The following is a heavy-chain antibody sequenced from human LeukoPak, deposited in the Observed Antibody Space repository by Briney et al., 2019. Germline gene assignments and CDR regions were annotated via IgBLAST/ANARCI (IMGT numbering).Heavy chain of an antibody. V-gene: IGHV4-34*01. Sequence: PSETLSLTCAVYGGSFSAYYWSWIRQPPGKGLEWIGEINHSGSTNYNPSLKSRVTISVDTSKNQFSLKLSSVTAADTAVYFCARADREGGYTYGFFDYWGQGILVTVSS. J-gene: IGHJ4*02. D-gene: IGHD5-18*01. CDR1: GGSFSAYY. CDR2: INHSGST. CDR3: ARADREGGYTYGFFDY.